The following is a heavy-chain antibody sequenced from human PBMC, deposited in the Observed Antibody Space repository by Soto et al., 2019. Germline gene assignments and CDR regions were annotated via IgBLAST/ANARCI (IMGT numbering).Heavy chain of an antibody. Sequence: ASVKVSCKASGYTFNSYGISWVRQAPGQGLEWMGWISVYNGNTNCAQKVQGRVTMTTDTSTSTAYMELRSLRSDDTAIYYCTREGSAPYYYYGMDAWGQGTTVTVSS. CDR2: ISVYNGNT. CDR3: TREGSAPYYYYGMDA. V-gene: IGHV1-18*01. J-gene: IGHJ6*02. D-gene: IGHD3-10*01. CDR1: GYTFNSYG.